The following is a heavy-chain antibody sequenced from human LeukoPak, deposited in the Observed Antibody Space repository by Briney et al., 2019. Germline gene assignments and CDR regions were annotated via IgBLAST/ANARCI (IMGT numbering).Heavy chain of an antibody. CDR2: INHSGST. CDR1: GGSFRGYY. V-gene: IGHV4-34*01. Sequence: SETLSLTCAVYGGSFRGYYWSWIRQPPGKGLEWIGEINHSGSTNYNPSLKSRVTISVDTSKNQFSLKLSSVTAADTAVYYCARSIAVAGKSGLDYWGQGTLVTVPS. CDR3: ARSIAVAGKSGLDY. D-gene: IGHD6-19*01. J-gene: IGHJ4*02.